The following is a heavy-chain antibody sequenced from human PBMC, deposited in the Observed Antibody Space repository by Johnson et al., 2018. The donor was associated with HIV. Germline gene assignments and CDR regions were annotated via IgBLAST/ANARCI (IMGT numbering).Heavy chain of an antibody. Sequence: QMQLVESGGGLVQPGGSLRLSCAASGFTFSDYYMSWIRQAPGKGLEWVSYISSGGSTISYAASVKARFTISRDNAKNSLYLQMNSLRFEDTAVYYCARGPDVGNDGFDIWGQGTMVTVSS. CDR1: GFTFSDYY. CDR3: ARGPDVGNDGFDI. D-gene: IGHD4-23*01. V-gene: IGHV3-11*04. J-gene: IGHJ3*02. CDR2: ISSGGSTI.